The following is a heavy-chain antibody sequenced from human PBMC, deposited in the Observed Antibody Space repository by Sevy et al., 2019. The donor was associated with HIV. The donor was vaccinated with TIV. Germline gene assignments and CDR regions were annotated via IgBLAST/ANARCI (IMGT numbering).Heavy chain of an antibody. CDR2: IKQDGSEK. Sequence: GGSLRLSCAASGFTFSSYWMSWVRQAPGKGLEWVANIKQDGSEKYYVDSVKDRFTISRDNAKNSLYLQMNSLRAEDTAVYYCARERCSGGSCYQLYYYYGMDVWGQGTTVTVSS. D-gene: IGHD2-15*01. V-gene: IGHV3-7*01. CDR3: ARERCSGGSCYQLYYYYGMDV. CDR1: GFTFSSYW. J-gene: IGHJ6*02.